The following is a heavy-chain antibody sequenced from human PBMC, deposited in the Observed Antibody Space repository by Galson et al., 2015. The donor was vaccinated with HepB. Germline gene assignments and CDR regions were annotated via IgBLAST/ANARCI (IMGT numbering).Heavy chain of an antibody. V-gene: IGHV4-4*07. CDR3: AREYYDFGDYRDYWYFDL. Sequence: DTLHLTCTVSGGSISVHYWSWIRQPAGKGLEWIGRIYVTGSTNYNPSLASRVTMSVATSKNQLSLKLRSMTAADTAVYFCAREYYDFGDYRDYWYFDLWGRGTLVTVSS. D-gene: IGHD4-17*01. J-gene: IGHJ2*01. CDR2: IYVTGST. CDR1: GGSISVHY.